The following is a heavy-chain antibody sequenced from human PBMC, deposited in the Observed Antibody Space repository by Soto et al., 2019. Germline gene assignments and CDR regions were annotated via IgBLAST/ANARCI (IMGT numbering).Heavy chain of an antibody. D-gene: IGHD2-2*01. CDR1: GFTVSSNY. Sequence: VQLVESGGGLVKPGGSLRLSCAASGFTVSSNYMSWVRQAPGKGLEWVSVIYSGGSTYYADSVKGRFTISRDNSKNTLYLQMNSLRAEDTAVYYCARGVVVPDYYYYGMDVWGQGTTVTVSS. CDR3: ARGVVVPDYYYYGMDV. J-gene: IGHJ6*02. CDR2: IYSGGST. V-gene: IGHV3-53*01.